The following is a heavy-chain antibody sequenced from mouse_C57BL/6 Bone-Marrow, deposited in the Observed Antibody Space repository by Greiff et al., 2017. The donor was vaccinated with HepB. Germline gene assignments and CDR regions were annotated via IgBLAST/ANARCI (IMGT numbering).Heavy chain of an antibody. CDR1: GFTFSDYG. CDR2: ISNLAYSI. Sequence: EVKLMESGGGLVQPGGSLKLSYAASGFTFSDYGMAWVRQAPRKGPEWVAFISNLAYSIYYADTVTGRFTISRENAKNTLYLEMSSLRSEDTAMYYCARSDSSGSFAYWGQGTLVTVSA. V-gene: IGHV5-15*01. D-gene: IGHD3-2*02. CDR3: ARSDSSGSFAY. J-gene: IGHJ3*01.